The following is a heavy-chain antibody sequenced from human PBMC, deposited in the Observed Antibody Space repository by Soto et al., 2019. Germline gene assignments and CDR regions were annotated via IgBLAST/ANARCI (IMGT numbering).Heavy chain of an antibody. D-gene: IGHD3-3*01. CDR2: ISGSGGST. CDR3: AKASNFWSGSTDY. V-gene: IGHV3-23*01. CDR1: GFTFSSYA. Sequence: GGSLRLSCAASGFTFSSYAMSWVRQAPGKGLEWVSAISGSGGSTYYADSVKGRFTISRDNSKNTLYLQMNSLRAEDTSVYYCAKASNFWSGSTDYWGQGTLVTVSS. J-gene: IGHJ4*02.